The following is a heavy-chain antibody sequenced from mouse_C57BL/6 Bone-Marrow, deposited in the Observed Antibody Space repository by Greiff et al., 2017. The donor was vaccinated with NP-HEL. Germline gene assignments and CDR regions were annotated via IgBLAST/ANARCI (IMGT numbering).Heavy chain of an antibody. CDR2: ILPSIGRT. V-gene: IGHV15-2*01. J-gene: IGHJ3*01. D-gene: IGHD2-5*01. CDR1: DSEVFPIAY. Sequence: QVQLQQSGSELRSPGPSVKLSCKDFDSEVFPIAYMCWVRQKSGHGFEWVGGILPSIGRTIYGEKFEDKATLDADTQSNSAYLEPSTLTSEDSAIYYCAGHYSSVAWFAYWGQGTLVTVSA. CDR3: AGHYSSVAWFAY.